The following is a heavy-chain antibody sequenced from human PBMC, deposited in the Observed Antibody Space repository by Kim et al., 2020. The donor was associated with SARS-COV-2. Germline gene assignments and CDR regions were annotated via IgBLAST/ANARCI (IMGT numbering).Heavy chain of an antibody. CDR1: GFTFSSYA. D-gene: IGHD6-13*01. CDR3: AKDWGGQQLLYWYFDL. Sequence: GGSLRLSCAASGFTFSSYAMSWVRQAPGKGLEWVSAISGSGGSTYYADSVKGRFTISRDNSKNTLYLQMNSLRAEDTAVYYCAKDWGGQQLLYWYFDLWGRGTLVTVSS. V-gene: IGHV3-23*01. J-gene: IGHJ2*01. CDR2: ISGSGGST.